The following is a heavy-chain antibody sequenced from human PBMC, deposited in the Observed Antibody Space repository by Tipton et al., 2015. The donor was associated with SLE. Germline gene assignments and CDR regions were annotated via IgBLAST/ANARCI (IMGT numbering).Heavy chain of an antibody. CDR3: AREGDRDYFDF. V-gene: IGHV4-4*07. D-gene: IGHD2-21*02. CDR2: IYRSGGT. J-gene: IGHJ4*02. CDR1: GGSISNYY. Sequence: TLSLTCSVSGGSISNYYWSWIRQPAGKGLEWIGRIYRSGGTDYNTSLKSRVTMSGDTSRNRFSLKLTSVTAADAAVYYCAREGDRDYFDFWGQGMLVTVSS.